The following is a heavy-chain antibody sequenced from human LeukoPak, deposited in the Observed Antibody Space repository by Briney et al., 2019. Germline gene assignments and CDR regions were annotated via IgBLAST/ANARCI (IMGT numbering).Heavy chain of an antibody. Sequence: GRSLRLSCAASGFTFSSYAMHWVRQAPGKGLEWVAVISYDGGNKYYADSVKGRFTISRDNSKNTLYLQMNSLRAEDTAVYYCARDRQGVGPLDYWGQGTLVTVSS. CDR3: ARDRQGVGPLDY. CDR2: ISYDGGNK. V-gene: IGHV3-30*04. D-gene: IGHD3-10*01. J-gene: IGHJ4*02. CDR1: GFTFSSYA.